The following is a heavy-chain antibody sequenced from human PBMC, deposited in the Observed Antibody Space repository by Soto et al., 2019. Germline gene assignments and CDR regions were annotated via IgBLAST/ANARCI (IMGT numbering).Heavy chain of an antibody. Sequence: HVQLVQSGAEVKKPGSSVKVSCKASGGTFSSYTISWVRQAPGQGLEWMGRIIPILGIANYAQKFQGRVTITADKSTSTAYMELSSLRSEDTAVYYRARAQNYDIGSYGMDVWGQGTTVTVSS. CDR3: ARAQNYDIGSYGMDV. V-gene: IGHV1-69*02. D-gene: IGHD3-9*01. J-gene: IGHJ6*02. CDR2: IIPILGIA. CDR1: GGTFSSYT.